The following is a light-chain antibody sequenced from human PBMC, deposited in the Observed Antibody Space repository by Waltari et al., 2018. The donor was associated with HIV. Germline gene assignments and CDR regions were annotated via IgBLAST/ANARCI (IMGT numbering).Light chain of an antibody. CDR3: ISFTTTNSPHVL. CDR2: EVN. CDR1: SSDVGGYKY. Sequence: QSALTQPASVSGSPGQSITISCTGTSSDVGGYKYVSWYQQHPGKAPKLMIYEVNNRPSGIAERFAGSKSANTASLTISGLQADDEADYYCISFTTTNSPHVLFGGGTKLTV. J-gene: IGLJ2*01. V-gene: IGLV2-14*01.